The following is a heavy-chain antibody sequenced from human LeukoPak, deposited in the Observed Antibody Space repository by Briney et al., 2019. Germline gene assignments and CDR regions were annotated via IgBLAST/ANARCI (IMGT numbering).Heavy chain of an antibody. V-gene: IGHV3-48*01. Sequence: PGGSLRLSCAASGFTFSSYSMNWVRQAPGKGLEWVSYISSSSSTIYYADSVKGRFTISRDNAKNSLYLQMNSLRAGDTAVYYCAKALGRFVNDAFDIWGQGTMVTVSS. CDR1: GFTFSSYS. CDR3: AKALGRFVNDAFDI. CDR2: ISSSSSTI. J-gene: IGHJ3*02. D-gene: IGHD1-26*01.